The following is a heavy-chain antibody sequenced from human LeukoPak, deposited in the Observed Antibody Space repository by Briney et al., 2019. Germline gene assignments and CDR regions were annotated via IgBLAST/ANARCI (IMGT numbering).Heavy chain of an antibody. V-gene: IGHV3-48*04. CDR3: AREPDYYYYYMDV. CDR2: ISSSSSTI. CDR1: GFTFSSYS. J-gene: IGHJ6*03. Sequence: GGSLRLSCAASGFTFSSYSMNWVRQAPGRGLEGVSYISSSSSTIYYADSVKGRFTISRDNAKNSLYLKMNSLRAEDTAVYYCAREPDYYYYYMDVWGKGTTVTVSS.